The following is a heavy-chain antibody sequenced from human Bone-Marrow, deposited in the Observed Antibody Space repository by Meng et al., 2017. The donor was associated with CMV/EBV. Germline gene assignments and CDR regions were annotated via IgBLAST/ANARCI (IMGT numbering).Heavy chain of an antibody. CDR3: ARDPEYSSFGY. D-gene: IGHD6-6*01. CDR1: GFIFGDQA. CDR2: ISSSSSYI. J-gene: IGHJ4*02. V-gene: IGHV3-21*01. Sequence: GESLKISCKASGFIFGDQAMSWVRQAPGKGLEWVSSISSSSSYIYYADSVKGRFTISRDNAKNSLYLQMNSLRAEDTAVYYCARDPEYSSFGYWGQGTLVTVSS.